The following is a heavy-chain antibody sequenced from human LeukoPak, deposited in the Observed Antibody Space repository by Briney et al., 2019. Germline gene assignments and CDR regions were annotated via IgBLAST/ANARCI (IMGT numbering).Heavy chain of an antibody. Sequence: TGGSLRLSCAASGFTVSSNYMSWVRQAPGKGLEWVSVIYSGGSTYYADSVKGRFTLSRDNSKNTLYLQMNSLRAEDTAVYYCAYDSSGYYALDYWGQGTLVTVSS. CDR3: AYDSSGYYALDY. J-gene: IGHJ4*02. D-gene: IGHD3-22*01. CDR1: GFTVSSNY. V-gene: IGHV3-53*01. CDR2: IYSGGST.